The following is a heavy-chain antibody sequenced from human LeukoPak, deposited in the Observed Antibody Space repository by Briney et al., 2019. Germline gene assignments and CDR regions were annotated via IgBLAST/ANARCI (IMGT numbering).Heavy chain of an antibody. V-gene: IGHV1-69*06. CDR2: IIPILGTA. CDR1: RGTFSSYA. Sequence: SVKVSCMDSRGTFSSYAISWVRQAPGQGLEWMGRIIPILGTANYAQKFQSRVTLTADKSTSTVYMGLSSLRCVDTDVDLCVRVGDSSSYYYYMDVWGKGTTVTVSS. D-gene: IGHD6-13*01. J-gene: IGHJ6*03. CDR3: VRVGDSSSYYYYMDV.